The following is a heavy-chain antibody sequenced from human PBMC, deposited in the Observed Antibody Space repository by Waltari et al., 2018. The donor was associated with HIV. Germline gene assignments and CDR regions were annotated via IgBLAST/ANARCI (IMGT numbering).Heavy chain of an antibody. CDR1: GFSFSSYW. CDR3: ARDPGGADAFDF. Sequence: EVQLVESGGGLVQPGGSLILSWSVSGFSFSSYWTSWVRQAPGKGLEWVANIKQDGSEKYYVDSVKGRINISRDNAKNSLYLQMNSLRDEDTAVYYCARDPGGADAFDFWGQGTMVTVSS. D-gene: IGHD3-16*01. CDR2: IKQDGSEK. J-gene: IGHJ3*01. V-gene: IGHV3-7*01.